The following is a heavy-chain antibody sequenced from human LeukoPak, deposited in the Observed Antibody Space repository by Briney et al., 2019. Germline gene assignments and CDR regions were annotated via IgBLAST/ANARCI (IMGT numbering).Heavy chain of an antibody. CDR2: RYYSGST. J-gene: IGHJ1*01. CDR3: ARVRGDFETD. D-gene: IGHD3-16*01. CDR1: GGSISSYY. V-gene: IGHV4-59*01. Sequence: TSETLSLTCSVSGGSISSYYWTWIRQPPGKGLEWIGYRYYSGSTTYNPSLKSRVTISVVTSKSQFSLKLISVTAADAAIYYCARVRGDFETDWGQGTLVTVSS.